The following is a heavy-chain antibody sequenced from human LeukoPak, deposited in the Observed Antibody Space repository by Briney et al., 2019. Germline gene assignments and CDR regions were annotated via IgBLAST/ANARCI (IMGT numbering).Heavy chain of an antibody. CDR1: GFTFSSFW. D-gene: IGHD1-26*01. CDR2: INSVGSST. J-gene: IGHJ4*02. CDR3: ARDLSGTYMVDY. V-gene: IGHV3-74*01. Sequence: GGSLRLSCAASGFTFSSFWMHWVRHAPGKGLVWVSRINSVGSSTSYADSVKGRFTISRDNAKNTLYLQMNSLRPEDTAVYYCARDLSGTYMVDYWGQGTLVTVSS.